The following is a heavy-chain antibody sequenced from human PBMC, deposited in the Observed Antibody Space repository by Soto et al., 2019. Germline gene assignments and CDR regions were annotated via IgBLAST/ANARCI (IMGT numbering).Heavy chain of an antibody. CDR3: ARARLRYSGYEELGDSDYYYYGMDV. Sequence: ASVKVSCNASGYTFTGYYMHWVRQAPGQGLEWMGWINPNSGGTNYAQKFQGWVTMTRDTSISTAYMELSRLRSDDTAVYYCARARLRYSGYEELGDSDYYYYGMDVWGQGTTVTVSS. CDR2: INPNSGGT. CDR1: GYTFTGYY. J-gene: IGHJ6*02. V-gene: IGHV1-2*04. D-gene: IGHD5-12*01.